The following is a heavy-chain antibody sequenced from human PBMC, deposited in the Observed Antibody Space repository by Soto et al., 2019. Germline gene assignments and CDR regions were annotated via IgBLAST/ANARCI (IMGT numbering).Heavy chain of an antibody. V-gene: IGHV3-53*01. J-gene: IGHJ4*02. CDR1: GFTVTNNY. CDR2: LYSDGST. D-gene: IGHD3-22*01. CDR3: GTAFSPDGSSCGFDY. Sequence: GSLTLSWSASGFTVTNNYISWVRQAPGKGLESVGVLYSDGSTNYADSVKGRFTISRDNPKNTLYLQMNSLRVEDTALYYSGTAFSPDGSSCGFDYWGQGTLVTV.